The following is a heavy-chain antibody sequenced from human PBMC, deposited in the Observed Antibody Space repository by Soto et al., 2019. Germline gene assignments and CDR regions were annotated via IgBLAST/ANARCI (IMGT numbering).Heavy chain of an antibody. D-gene: IGHD6-19*01. CDR3: VRPDSNGWYDY. J-gene: IGHJ4*02. V-gene: IGHV5-51*01. CDR1: GYSFTRLW. Sequence: GESLKISCKASGYSFTRLWIGWVRQMPGKGLEWVGIINPGDSDTRYSPSFEGQVALSADKYINTAYLQWNSLKVADTAMYYCVRPDSNGWYDYWGQGTLVTVSS. CDR2: INPGDSDT.